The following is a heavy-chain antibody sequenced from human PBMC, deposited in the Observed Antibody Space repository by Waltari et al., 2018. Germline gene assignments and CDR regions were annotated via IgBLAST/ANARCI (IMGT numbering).Heavy chain of an antibody. D-gene: IGHD3-22*01. J-gene: IGHJ3*02. CDR2: ISYDGSNK. CDR1: GFTFSSYA. V-gene: IGHV3-30-3*01. CDR3: ARDSYYYDSSVDAFDI. Sequence: QVQLVESGGGVVQPGRSLRLSCAASGFTFSSYAMHWVRQAPGKGLEWVAVISYDGSNKYYADSVKGRFTISIDNSKNTLYLQMNSLRAEDTAVYYCARDSYYYDSSVDAFDIWGQGTMVTVSS.